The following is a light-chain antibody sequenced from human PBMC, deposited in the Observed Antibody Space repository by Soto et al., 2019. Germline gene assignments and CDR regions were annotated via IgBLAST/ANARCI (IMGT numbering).Light chain of an antibody. CDR3: QQYNNWPRIT. Sequence: VLTQSPGTLSLSPVERATLSCMASQSVSSNLAWYQQKPGQAPRLLIYGASNRATGIPARFSGSGSGTEFTLTISSLQSEDFAVYYCQQYNNWPRITFGQGTRLEI. CDR1: QSVSSN. V-gene: IGKV3-15*01. J-gene: IGKJ5*01. CDR2: GAS.